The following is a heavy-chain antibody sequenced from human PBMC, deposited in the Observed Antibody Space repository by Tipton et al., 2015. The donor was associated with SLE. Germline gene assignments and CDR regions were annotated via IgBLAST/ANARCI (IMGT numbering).Heavy chain of an antibody. V-gene: IGHV5-51*01. J-gene: IGHJ6*02. CDR3: AGREYTNGWDYYYGMDI. Sequence: QLVQSGAEVKKPGESLKISCKGSGYTFTNYWIAWVRQMPGKGLECMGIINPGDSDTRYNPSFQGQVTISADKSITTAYLQWSSLKPSDTATYYCAGREYTNGWDYYYGMDIWGQGTTVTVSS. D-gene: IGHD6-19*01. CDR2: INPGDSDT. CDR1: GYTFTNYW.